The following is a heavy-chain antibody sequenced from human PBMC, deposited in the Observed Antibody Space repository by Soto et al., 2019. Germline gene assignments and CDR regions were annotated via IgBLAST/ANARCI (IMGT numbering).Heavy chain of an antibody. V-gene: IGHV1-18*01. CDR3: ARAPPYVWGSYRVNYYYYGMDV. J-gene: IGHJ6*02. CDR1: GYSFTSYG. CDR2: ISAYNGNT. Sequence: VASVKVSCKASGYSFTSYGISWVRQAPGQGLEWMGWISAYNGNTNYAQKLQGRVTMTTDTSTSTAYMELRSLRSDDTAVYYCARAPPYVWGSYRVNYYYYGMDVWGQGTTVTVSS. D-gene: IGHD3-16*02.